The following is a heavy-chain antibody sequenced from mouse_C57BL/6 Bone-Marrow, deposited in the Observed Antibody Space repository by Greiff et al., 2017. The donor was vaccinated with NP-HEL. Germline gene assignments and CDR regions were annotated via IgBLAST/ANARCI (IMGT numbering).Heavy chain of an antibody. V-gene: IGHV1-7*01. J-gene: IGHJ3*01. CDR1: GYTFTSYW. Sequence: QVQLQQSGAELAKPGASVKLSCKASGYTFTSYWMHWVKQRPGQGLEWIGYINPSSGYTKYNQKFKDKATLTADKSSSTAYMQLSILTCEYSSVYYCASFDGYSFAWFAYCGQGTLVTVSA. D-gene: IGHD2-3*01. CDR3: ASFDGYSFAWFAY. CDR2: INPSSGYT.